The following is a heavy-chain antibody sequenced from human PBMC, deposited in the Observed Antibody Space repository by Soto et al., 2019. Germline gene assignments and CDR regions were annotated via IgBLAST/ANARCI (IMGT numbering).Heavy chain of an antibody. CDR3: ARKGLRDRFLDF. CDR1: GYTFSSYD. Sequence: QVQLVQSGAEVKKPGASVKVSCKASGYTFSSYDITWVRQAAGQGLEWMGWVNPNSGDTDYAQKFQGRVTMTRDTSIRTAYMELSSLRSEDSAVYDCARKGLRDRFLDFWGQGTLVTVSS. CDR2: VNPNSGDT. V-gene: IGHV1-8*01. D-gene: IGHD2-21*01. J-gene: IGHJ4*02.